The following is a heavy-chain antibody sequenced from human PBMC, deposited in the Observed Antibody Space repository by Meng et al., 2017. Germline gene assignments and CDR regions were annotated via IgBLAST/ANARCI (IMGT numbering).Heavy chain of an antibody. J-gene: IGHJ6*02. Sequence: GSLRLSCAVYGGSFSGYYWSWIRQPPGKGLEWIGEINHSGSTNYNPSLKSRVTISVDTSKNQFSLKLSSVTAADTAIYYCARENVGLIRYFDWSREDESTAHYYYGMDVWGQGTAVTVSS. V-gene: IGHV4-34*01. CDR3: ARENVGLIRYFDWSREDESTAHYYYGMDV. D-gene: IGHD3-9*01. CDR2: INHSGST. CDR1: GGSFSGYY.